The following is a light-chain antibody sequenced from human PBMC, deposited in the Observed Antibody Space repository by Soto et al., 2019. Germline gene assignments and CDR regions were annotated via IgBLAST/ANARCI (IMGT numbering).Light chain of an antibody. CDR2: DAS. CDR3: QQFNSYPHEVT. Sequence: AIQLTQSPSSLSASVGDRVTITCRASQGISSALAWYQQQPGKAPTLLLYDASSLKSGVPARVSGSGSGTDFTLTISSLQPEDFATYYCQQFNSYPHEVTFGPGTKVDIK. J-gene: IGKJ3*01. CDR1: QGISSA. V-gene: IGKV1-13*02.